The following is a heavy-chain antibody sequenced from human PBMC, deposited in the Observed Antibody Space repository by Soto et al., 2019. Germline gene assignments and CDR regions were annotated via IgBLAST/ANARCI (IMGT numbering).Heavy chain of an antibody. CDR2: IVPLHNTS. Sequence: QVHLLQSGTEVKKPGSSLKVSCKVSGGAFTDYSLNWVRHAPGQGLEWLGGIVPLHNTSNYSQKFLGRGETTPDLSPTTLYMYMRGLTTDDTATYNCAIWSPWHPLYCRGLEVWGQGTTVIVPS. CDR1: GGAFTDYS. D-gene: IGHD2-21*02. CDR3: AIWSPWHPLYCRGLEV. J-gene: IGHJ6*02. V-gene: IGHV1-69*16.